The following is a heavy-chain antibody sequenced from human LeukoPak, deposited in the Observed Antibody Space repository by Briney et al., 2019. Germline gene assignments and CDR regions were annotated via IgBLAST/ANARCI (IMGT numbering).Heavy chain of an antibody. CDR3: AKHDSSSVY. D-gene: IGHD3-22*01. CDR1: GFIFSNYG. Sequence: WGSLRHSCAVSGFIFSNYGMHWVRQAPGKGLEWVAFIRSDGSEKNYAGSVKGRFTISRDNSKNTLYVQMNSLRADDTAVYYCAKHDSSSVYWGQGTLVTVSS. V-gene: IGHV3-30*02. J-gene: IGHJ4*02. CDR2: IRSDGSEK.